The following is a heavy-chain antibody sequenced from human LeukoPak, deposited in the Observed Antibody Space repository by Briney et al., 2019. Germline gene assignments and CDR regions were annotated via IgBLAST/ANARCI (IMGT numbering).Heavy chain of an antibody. Sequence: GASVKVSCKTSGYTFTGYYMHWVRQAPGQGLEWMGWINPNSGGTNYAQKFQGRVTMTRDTSISTAYMELSGLGSDDTAVYYCARANMVRGVGLFFDRNWFDPWGQGTLVTVSS. CDR2: INPNSGGT. D-gene: IGHD3-10*01. CDR1: GYTFTGYY. V-gene: IGHV1-2*02. CDR3: ARANMVRGVGLFFDRNWFDP. J-gene: IGHJ5*02.